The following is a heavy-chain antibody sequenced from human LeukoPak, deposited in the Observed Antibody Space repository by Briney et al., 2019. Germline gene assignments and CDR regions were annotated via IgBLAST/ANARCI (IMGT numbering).Heavy chain of an antibody. CDR2: ISGYNDNT. J-gene: IGHJ6*03. CDR1: GYTFTS. CDR3: ARPRAAPGDYYMDV. Sequence: APVKVSCKASGYTFTSITWVRQAPGQGLEWMGWISGYNDNTHYAEKFQGRVTMTTDTSTSTAYMELRSLRSDDTAVYYCARPRAAPGDYYMDVWGKGTTVTVSS. V-gene: IGHV1-18*01. D-gene: IGHD1-1*01.